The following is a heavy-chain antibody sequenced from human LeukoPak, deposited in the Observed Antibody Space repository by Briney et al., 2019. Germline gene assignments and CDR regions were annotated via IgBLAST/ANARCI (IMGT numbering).Heavy chain of an antibody. CDR1: GFTLSSYA. CDR2: ISGNAGST. V-gene: IGHV3-23*01. D-gene: IGHD1-26*01. CDR3: AKDIGRNYYYGMDV. Sequence: PGGSLRLSCAASGFTLSSYAMSWVRQAPGKGLEWVSLISGNAGSTHYADSVKGRFTISRDIAKNSLYLQMNSLRAEDTALYYCAKDIGRNYYYGMDVWGQGTTVTVSS. J-gene: IGHJ6*02.